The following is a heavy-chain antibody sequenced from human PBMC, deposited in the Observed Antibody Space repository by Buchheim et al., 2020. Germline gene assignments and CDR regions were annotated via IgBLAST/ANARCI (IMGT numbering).Heavy chain of an antibody. J-gene: IGHJ6*04. CDR2: ISDTSSTI. CDR1: GFSFSTYS. Sequence: EVELVESGGGLVQPGGSLRLSCAVSGFSFSTYSMDWVRQAPGKGLEWLAYISDTSSTIYYGDSVKGRFTVSRDNAKNALYLQMNSLRVEDTAVYYCARAPTPYSSSWYDYYYGMDVWGKGT. CDR3: ARAPTPYSSSWYDYYYGMDV. V-gene: IGHV3-48*04. D-gene: IGHD6-13*01.